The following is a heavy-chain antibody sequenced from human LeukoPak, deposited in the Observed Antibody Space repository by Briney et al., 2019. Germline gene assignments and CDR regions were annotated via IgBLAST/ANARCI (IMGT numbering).Heavy chain of an antibody. CDR2: ISGSGGGT. D-gene: IGHD3-10*01. CDR1: GFTFNSYA. V-gene: IGHV3-23*01. J-gene: IGHJ4*02. CDR3: AKDVESGRSADY. Sequence: GGSLRLSCAASGFTFNSYAMSWVRQAPGKGLEWVSTISGSGGGTYYADSVKGRFTLSRDNSMNTLYLQMNSLRAEDTAVYYCAKDVESGRSADYWGQGTLVTVSS.